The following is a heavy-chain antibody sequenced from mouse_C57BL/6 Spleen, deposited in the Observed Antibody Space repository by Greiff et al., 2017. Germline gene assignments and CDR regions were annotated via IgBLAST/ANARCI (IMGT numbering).Heavy chain of an antibody. CDR2: INPYNGDT. J-gene: IGHJ1*03. CDR3: ARLLLRSDWYFDV. D-gene: IGHD1-1*01. CDR1: GYSFTGYF. V-gene: IGHV1-20*01. Sequence: EVQLQQSGPELVKPGDSVKISCKASGYSFTGYFMNWVMQSHGKSLEWIGRINPYNGDTFYNQKFKGKATLTVDKSSSTAHMELRSLTSEDSAVYYCARLLLRSDWYFDVWGTGTTVTVSS.